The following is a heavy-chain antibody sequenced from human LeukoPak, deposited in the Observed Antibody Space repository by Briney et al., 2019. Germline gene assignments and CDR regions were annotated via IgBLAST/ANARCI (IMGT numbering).Heavy chain of an antibody. CDR3: ARRINYYDSSGYYYVRYFDS. CDR2: IIDVGGT. V-gene: IGHV3-23*01. Sequence: QTGGSLRLSCAVSGSTLTEHAWSWVRQAPGEGLEWVSGIIDVGGTYYADSVKGRFTISRDNAKNTLYLQMNSLGAEDTAVYYCARRINYYDSSGYYYVRYFDSWGQGTLVAVSS. D-gene: IGHD3-22*01. CDR1: GSTLTEHA. J-gene: IGHJ4*02.